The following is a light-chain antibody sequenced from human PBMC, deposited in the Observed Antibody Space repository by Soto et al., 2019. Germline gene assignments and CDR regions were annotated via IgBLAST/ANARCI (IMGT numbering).Light chain of an antibody. Sequence: QSVLTQPASVSGSPGQSITISCTGTSSDVGGYNYVSWYQQHPGKAPKLMIYYVSNRPSGVSHRFSGSKSGNTASLTISGLQAEDEADYYCSSYTSSSTLVVFGGGTQLTVL. CDR1: SSDVGGYNY. V-gene: IGLV2-14*01. CDR2: YVS. CDR3: SSYTSSSTLVV. J-gene: IGLJ2*01.